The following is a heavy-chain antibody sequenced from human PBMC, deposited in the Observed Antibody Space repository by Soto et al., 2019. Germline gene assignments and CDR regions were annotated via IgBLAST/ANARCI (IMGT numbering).Heavy chain of an antibody. CDR3: ARGPNDLDY. CDR2: IDPRDSDA. V-gene: IGHV5-51*03. D-gene: IGHD1-1*01. CDR1: GYTFISYW. J-gene: IGHJ4*01. Sequence: EVQLVQSGAEVKKPGDFLKISCQVSGYTFISYWIVWVRQLPGKGLECMGVIDPRDSDARYSPSFQGQVTFSVDKSINTVYLQWNSLKASDTATYYCARGPNDLDYWGHGTLVTVSS.